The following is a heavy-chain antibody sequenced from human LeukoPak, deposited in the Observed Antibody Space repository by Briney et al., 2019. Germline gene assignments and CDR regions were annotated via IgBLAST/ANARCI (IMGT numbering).Heavy chain of an antibody. J-gene: IGHJ4*02. D-gene: IGHD5-24*01. CDR3: ARDQEGGYNVRAIDY. CDR2: ISYDGGNK. CDR1: GFTFGSYA. V-gene: IGHV3-30*04. Sequence: PGGSLRLSCAASGFTFGSYAMHWVRQAPGKGLEWVAIISYDGGNKYYADSVKGRFTISRDNSKNTLYLQMNSLRAEDTAVYYCARDQEGGYNVRAIDYWGQGTLVTVAS.